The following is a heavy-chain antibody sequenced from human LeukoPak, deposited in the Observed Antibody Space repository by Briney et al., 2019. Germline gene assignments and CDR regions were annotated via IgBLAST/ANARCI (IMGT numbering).Heavy chain of an antibody. D-gene: IGHD6-19*01. CDR2: IIPIFGKA. V-gene: IGHV1-69*05. Sequence: SVKVSCKVSGHTFSSYAISWVRQAPGQGLEWMGSIIPIFGKANYAQKFQGRVTITTDESTSTAYMEMSSLRSEDTAVYYCAREAVIAVSPVDYWGQGALVTVSS. CDR3: AREAVIAVSPVDY. CDR1: GHTFSSYA. J-gene: IGHJ4*02.